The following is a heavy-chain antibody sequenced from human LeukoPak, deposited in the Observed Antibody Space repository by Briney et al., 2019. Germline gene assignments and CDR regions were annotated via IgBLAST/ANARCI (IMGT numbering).Heavy chain of an antibody. CDR2: IYYSGTT. CDR3: ARHLGGGNYYPLSY. Sequence: SETLSLTCTVSGGSISSSSYYWGWIRQPPGKGLEWIGSIYYSGTTYYNPSLKSRVTISVDTSTNQFSLKLSSVTAADTAVYYCARHLGGGNYYPLSYWGQGTLVTVSP. CDR1: GGSISSSSYY. V-gene: IGHV4-39*01. D-gene: IGHD1-26*01. J-gene: IGHJ4*02.